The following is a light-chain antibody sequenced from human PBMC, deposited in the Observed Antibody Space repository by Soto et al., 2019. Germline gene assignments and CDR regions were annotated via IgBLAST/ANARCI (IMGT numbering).Light chain of an antibody. CDR1: QSVTNSY. V-gene: IGKV3-20*01. Sequence: EIVLTQSPGTLSLSPGVRATLSCRASQSVTNSYLAWYQQKPGQAPRLFIYDASRRATGIPDRFSGSGSGTDFTLTISRLQPEDFAVYYCQQYGRSLTFGGGTKVEIK. J-gene: IGKJ4*01. CDR2: DAS. CDR3: QQYGRSLT.